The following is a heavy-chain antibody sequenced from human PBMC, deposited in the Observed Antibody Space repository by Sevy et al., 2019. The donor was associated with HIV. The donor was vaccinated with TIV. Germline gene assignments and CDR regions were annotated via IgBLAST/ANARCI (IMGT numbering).Heavy chain of an antibody. CDR1: GYSFTNYW. CDR3: AKLGSNRPSYYGLDV. D-gene: IGHD6-13*01. Sequence: GESLKISCEGSGYSFTNYWIAWVRQMPGKGLEWMGIIYPGDSDTRYSPSFQGKVTISADKSISTAYLQWSSLGASDTAMYYCAKLGSNRPSYYGLDVWGQGTTVTVSS. V-gene: IGHV5-51*01. CDR2: IYPGDSDT. J-gene: IGHJ6*02.